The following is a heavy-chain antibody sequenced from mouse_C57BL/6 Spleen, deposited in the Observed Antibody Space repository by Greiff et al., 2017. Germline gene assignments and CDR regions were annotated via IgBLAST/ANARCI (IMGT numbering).Heavy chain of an antibody. CDR3: ATYYYGIISFAY. V-gene: IGHV1-52*01. J-gene: IGHJ3*01. D-gene: IGHD1-1*01. CDR1: GYTFTSYW. CDR2: IDPSDSDT. Sequence: QVQLQQPGAELVRPGSSVKLSCKASGYTFTSYWMHWVKQRPIQGLEWIGNIDPSDSDTHYNQKFKDKATLTVDKSSSTAYMQLSSLTSEDSAVXYCATYYYGIISFAYWGQGTLVTVSA.